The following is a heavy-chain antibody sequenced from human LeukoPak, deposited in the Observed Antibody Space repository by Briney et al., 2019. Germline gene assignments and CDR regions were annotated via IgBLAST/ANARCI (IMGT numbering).Heavy chain of an antibody. CDR1: GGSISSYY. CDR2: IYYSGST. V-gene: IGHV4-59*01. CDR3: ARVSRGWLQYDYFDY. Sequence: SETLSLTCTVSGGSISSYYWSWIRQPPGKGLEWIGYIYYSGSTNYNPSLKSRVTISVDTSKNQFSLKLSSVTAADTAVYYCARVSRGWLQYDYFDYWGQGTLVAVSS. D-gene: IGHD5-24*01. J-gene: IGHJ4*02.